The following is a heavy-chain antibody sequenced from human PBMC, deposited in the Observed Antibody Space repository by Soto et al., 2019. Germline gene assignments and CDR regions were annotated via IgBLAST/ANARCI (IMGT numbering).Heavy chain of an antibody. Sequence: QVQLVQSGAAVTTPGASVKLSCKASGYTFTSYYIQWVRQAPGQALEWVAMINPGGGRTKNAQMFQGRVTLTRDTSTGSVDIELSSLPSADTAGYSWARGPSCGGDCYLFDYWGQGSLVTVSS. J-gene: IGHJ4*02. D-gene: IGHD2-21*02. CDR3: ARGPSCGGDCYLFDY. CDR2: INPGGGRT. CDR1: GYTFTSYY. V-gene: IGHV1-46*01.